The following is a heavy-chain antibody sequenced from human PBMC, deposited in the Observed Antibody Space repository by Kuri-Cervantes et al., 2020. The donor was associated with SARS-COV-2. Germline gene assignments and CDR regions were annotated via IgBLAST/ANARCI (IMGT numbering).Heavy chain of an antibody. CDR1: GLTLSSLD. J-gene: IGHJ3*02. CDR2: IATAGDP. Sequence: GGPRRLSVVAFGLTLSSLDRHGFRQPTGKGLEWVSGIATAGDPYFAASVTGRFTISRENAKNSLYLQMDSLRAGDTAVYYCARVSWWGDGFDIWGQGTMVTVSS. V-gene: IGHV3-13*05. D-gene: IGHD2-15*01. CDR3: ARVSWWGDGFDI.